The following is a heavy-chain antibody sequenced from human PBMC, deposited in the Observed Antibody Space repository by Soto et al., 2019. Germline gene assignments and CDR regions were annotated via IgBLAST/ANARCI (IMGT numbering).Heavy chain of an antibody. CDR3: ARGWLGIAALSGWCDP. V-gene: IGHV4-34*01. Sequence: SETLSLTCAVYGGSFSGYYWSWIRQPPGKGLEWIGEINHSGSTNYNPSLKSRVTISVDTSKNQFSLKLSSVTAADTAVYYCARGWLGIAALSGWCDPRSQGSRVTVSS. J-gene: IGHJ5*02. D-gene: IGHD6-6*01. CDR2: INHSGST. CDR1: GGSFSGYY.